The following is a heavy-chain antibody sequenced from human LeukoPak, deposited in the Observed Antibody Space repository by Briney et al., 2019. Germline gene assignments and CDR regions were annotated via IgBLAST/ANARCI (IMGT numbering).Heavy chain of an antibody. CDR3: AKDHLAGYSYGGYYFDY. CDR1: GFTFSSYG. J-gene: IGHJ4*02. Sequence: GGSLRLSCAASGFTFSSYGMHWVRQAPGEGLEWVAAIIYDGSNKYYADSVKGRFTISRDNSKNTLYLQMNSLRAEDTAVYYCAKDHLAGYSYGGYYFDYWGQGTLVTVSS. V-gene: IGHV3-30*18. CDR2: IIYDGSNK. D-gene: IGHD5-18*01.